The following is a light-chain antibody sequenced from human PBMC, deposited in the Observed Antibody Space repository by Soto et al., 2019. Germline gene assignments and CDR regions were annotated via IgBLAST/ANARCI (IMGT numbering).Light chain of an antibody. J-gene: IGLJ1*01. CDR2: EVS. Sequence: QSVLTQSPSVSGSPGQSVTISCTGTSSDVGAYNRVSWYQQPPGTAPELVIYEVSNRPSGVPDRFSGSKSGNTASLTISGLQPEDEADYYCSSFTSDSTVVFGAGTKVTVL. CDR3: SSFTSDSTVV. V-gene: IGLV2-18*02. CDR1: SSDVGAYNR.